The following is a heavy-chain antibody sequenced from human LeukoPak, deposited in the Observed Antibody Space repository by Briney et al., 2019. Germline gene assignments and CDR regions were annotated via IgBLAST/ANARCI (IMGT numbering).Heavy chain of an antibody. V-gene: IGHV3-30*04. Sequence: GGSLRLSCAASGFTFSSYAMHWVRQAPGKGLEWVAVISYDGSNIYYADSVKGRFTISRDNSKNTLYLQMNSLRAEDTAVYYCARDLVDYDYVWGSYRYTGGFDYWGQGTLVTVSS. CDR2: ISYDGSNI. D-gene: IGHD3-16*02. J-gene: IGHJ4*02. CDR1: GFTFSSYA. CDR3: ARDLVDYDYVWGSYRYTGGFDY.